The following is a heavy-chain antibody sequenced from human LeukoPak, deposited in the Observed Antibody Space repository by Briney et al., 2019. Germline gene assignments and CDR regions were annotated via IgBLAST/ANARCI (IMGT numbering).Heavy chain of an antibody. Sequence: PSETLSLTCTVSGYSISSGYYWGWIRQPPGKGLEWIGSIFHSGSTYYNPSLKSRVTISVDTSKNQFSLKLSSVTAADTAVYYCAREKKVITTGAFDIWGQGTMVTVSS. D-gene: IGHD3-22*01. V-gene: IGHV4-38-2*02. CDR2: IFHSGST. J-gene: IGHJ3*02. CDR1: GYSISSGYY. CDR3: AREKKVITTGAFDI.